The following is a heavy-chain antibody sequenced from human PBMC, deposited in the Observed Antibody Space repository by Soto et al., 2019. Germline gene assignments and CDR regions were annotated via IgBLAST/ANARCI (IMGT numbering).Heavy chain of an antibody. D-gene: IGHD3-10*01. J-gene: IGHJ5*02. CDR1: GFTFSSYS. Sequence: GGSLRLSCAASGFTFSSYSMNWVRQAPGKGLEWVSYISSSSSTIYYADSVKGRFTISRDNAKNSLYLEMNSLRAEDTAVYYCASGGEDEEWPYSNWFDPWGQGTLVTVSS. CDR2: ISSSSSTI. CDR3: ASGGEDEEWPYSNWFDP. V-gene: IGHV3-48*01.